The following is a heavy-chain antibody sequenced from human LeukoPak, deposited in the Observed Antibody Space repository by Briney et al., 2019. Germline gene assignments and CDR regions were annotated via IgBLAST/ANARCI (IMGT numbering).Heavy chain of an antibody. J-gene: IGHJ4*02. CDR2: ISYDGSNK. Sequence: GRSLRLSCAASGFTFSSYAMHWVRQAPGKGLEWVAVISYDGSNKFYIESVKGRFTISRDNSKNTLYLQMNSLSAEDTAVYYCAKVHLTYYYDSSGYGFQDQWGQGALVTVSS. D-gene: IGHD3-22*01. CDR1: GFTFSSYA. V-gene: IGHV3-30*18. CDR3: AKVHLTYYYDSSGYGFQDQ.